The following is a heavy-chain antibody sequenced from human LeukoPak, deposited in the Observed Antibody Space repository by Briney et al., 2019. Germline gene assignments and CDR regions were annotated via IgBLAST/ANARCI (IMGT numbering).Heavy chain of an antibody. J-gene: IGHJ4*02. V-gene: IGHV4-59*01. CDR1: GGSISSYY. CDR2: IYYSGST. Sequence: SETLSLTCTVSGGSISSYYWSWIRQPPGKGLEWIGYIYYSGSTNYNPSLKSRVTISVDTSKNQFSLKLSSVTAADTAVYYCAMNRMXTAXVGXXXDYWGQGTLXTVSS. D-gene: IGHD5-18*01. CDR3: AMNRMXTAXVGXXXDY.